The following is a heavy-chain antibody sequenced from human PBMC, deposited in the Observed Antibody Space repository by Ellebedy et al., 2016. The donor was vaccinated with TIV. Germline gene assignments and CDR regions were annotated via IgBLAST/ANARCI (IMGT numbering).Heavy chain of an antibody. Sequence: GESLKTSXAAAGFTFSDYAMSWVRLAPGKGLEWVASVFQSGTGTQYADSVKGRFTISRDNFEGKVFLQLNSLRPEDTAVYFCAKSKQKGSAWRGYFDSWGQGTLVTVSS. CDR2: VFQSGTGT. CDR3: AKSKQKGSAWRGYFDS. CDR1: GFTFSDYA. V-gene: IGHV3-23*05. J-gene: IGHJ4*02. D-gene: IGHD6-19*01.